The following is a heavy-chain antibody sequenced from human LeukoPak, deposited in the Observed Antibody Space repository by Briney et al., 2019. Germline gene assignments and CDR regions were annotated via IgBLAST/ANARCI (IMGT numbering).Heavy chain of an antibody. J-gene: IGHJ4*02. D-gene: IGHD3-3*01. Sequence: GGSLRLSCAASGFTFSSYSMNWVRQAPGKGLEWVSSISSSSGYIYYADSVKGRFTISRDNAKNSLYLQMNSLRAEDTAVYYCSRSGVTIFGVVILSYYFDYWGQGTLVTVSS. V-gene: IGHV3-21*01. CDR3: SRSGVTIFGVVILSYYFDY. CDR1: GFTFSSYS. CDR2: ISSSSGYI.